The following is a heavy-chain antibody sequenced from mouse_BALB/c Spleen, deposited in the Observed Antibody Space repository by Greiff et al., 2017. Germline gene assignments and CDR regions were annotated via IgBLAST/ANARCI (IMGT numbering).Heavy chain of an antibody. V-gene: IGHV1-37*01. CDR3: GKNDYDERAMDY. D-gene: IGHD2-4*01. CDR1: GYSFTGYF. J-gene: IGHJ4*01. Sequence: EVKLMESGPELVKPGASVKISCKASGYSFTGYFMNWVKQSHGKSLEWIGRINPYNGDTFYNQKFKGKATLTVDKSSSTAHMELLSLTSEDSAVYYCGKNDYDERAMDYWGQGTSVTVSS. CDR2: INPYNGDT.